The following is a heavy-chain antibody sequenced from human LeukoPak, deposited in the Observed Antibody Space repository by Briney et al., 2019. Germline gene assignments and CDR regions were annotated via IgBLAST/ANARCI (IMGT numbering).Heavy chain of an antibody. CDR2: IGSSGSTV. CDR1: GFTFSAYE. V-gene: IGHV3-48*03. Sequence: GGSLRLSCAASGFTFSAYEMNWVRQAPGKGLEWVSYIGSSGSTVYYADSVKGRFTISRDNAKNSLYLQMNSLRVEDTALYHCARKGLGGELGGFDSWGQGTLVTVSS. D-gene: IGHD1-7*01. J-gene: IGHJ4*02. CDR3: ARKGLGGELGGFDS.